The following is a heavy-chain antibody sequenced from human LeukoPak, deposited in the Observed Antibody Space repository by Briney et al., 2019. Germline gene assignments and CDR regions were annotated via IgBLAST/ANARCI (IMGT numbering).Heavy chain of an antibody. Sequence: SQTLSLTCTVSGGSISSGSYYWSWIRQPAGKGLEWIGRIYTSGSTNYNPSLKSRVTISVDTSKNQFSLKLSSVTAADTAVYYCARDRYYDSSGYALDIWGQGTMVTVSS. CDR3: ARDRYYDSSGYALDI. CDR1: GGSISSGSYY. V-gene: IGHV4-61*02. D-gene: IGHD3-22*01. J-gene: IGHJ3*02. CDR2: IYTSGST.